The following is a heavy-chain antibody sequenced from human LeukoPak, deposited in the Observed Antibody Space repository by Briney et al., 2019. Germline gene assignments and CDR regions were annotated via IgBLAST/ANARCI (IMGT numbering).Heavy chain of an antibody. D-gene: IGHD3-16*01. J-gene: IGHJ6*03. CDR2: IYYTGNT. CDR1: GGSISSYY. V-gene: IGHV4-59*08. CDR3: ARRAMITEYYFFYMDV. Sequence: SETLSLTCSVSGGSISSYYWSWIRQSPGKGLEWIGYIYYTGNTHYDPSLQSRATMSVDTSKNQFSLRLTSVTAADTAIYYCARRAMITEYYFFYMDVWGTGTTVTVSS.